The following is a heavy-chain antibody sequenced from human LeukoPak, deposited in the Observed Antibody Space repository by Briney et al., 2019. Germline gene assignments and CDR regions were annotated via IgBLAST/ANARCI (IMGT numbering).Heavy chain of an antibody. Sequence: GGSLRLSCAASGFTFSSYAMSWVRQAPGKGLEWVSAISGSGGSTYYADSVKGRFTISRDNSKNTLYLQMNSLRAEDTAVYYCAREVGDYGDYVSYYYYGMDVWGQGTTVTVSS. V-gene: IGHV3-23*01. J-gene: IGHJ6*02. CDR3: AREVGDYGDYVSYYYYGMDV. CDR2: ISGSGGST. CDR1: GFTFSSYA. D-gene: IGHD4-17*01.